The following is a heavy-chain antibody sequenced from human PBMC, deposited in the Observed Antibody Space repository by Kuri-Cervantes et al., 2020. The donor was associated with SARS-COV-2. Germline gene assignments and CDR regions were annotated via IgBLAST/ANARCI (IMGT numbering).Heavy chain of an antibody. V-gene: IGHV3-30-3*01. CDR2: ISYDGSNK. D-gene: IGHD2-21*01. CDR3: ARVAGEGPIYYYYMDV. CDR1: GFTFSSYA. J-gene: IGHJ6*03. Sequence: LSLTCAASGFTFSSYAMHWVRQAPGKGLEWVAVISYDGSNKYYADSVKGRFTISRDSAKNSLYLQMNNLRGEDTAVYYCARVAGEGPIYYYYMDVWGKGTTVTVSS.